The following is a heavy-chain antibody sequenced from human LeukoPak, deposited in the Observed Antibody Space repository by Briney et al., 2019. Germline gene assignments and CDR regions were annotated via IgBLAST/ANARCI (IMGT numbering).Heavy chain of an antibody. CDR1: GFIFNSYT. D-gene: IGHD6-19*01. Sequence: GGSLRLSCAASGFIFNSYTIHWLRQAPEKGLEYVSAISGNGGSTYYADSVKGRFTISRDNSKNTLYLQMGSLRAEDMGVYYCARGVGYSTGWYYFDYWGQGTLVTVSS. CDR3: ARGVGYSTGWYYFDY. CDR2: ISGNGGST. V-gene: IGHV3-64*02. J-gene: IGHJ4*02.